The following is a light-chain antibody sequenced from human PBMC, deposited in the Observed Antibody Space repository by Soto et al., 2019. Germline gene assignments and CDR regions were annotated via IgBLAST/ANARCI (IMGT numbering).Light chain of an antibody. CDR2: SNR. Sequence: QPVLTQPPSASGTPGQRVTISCSGSTSNIGSNPVNWYQELPGTAPKLLIYSNRQRPSGVPDRFSGSKSGTSASLAITGLRSEDEADYYCAAWDDSLNGLVFGGGTKLTVL. CDR1: TSNIGSNP. CDR3: AAWDDSLNGLV. V-gene: IGLV1-44*01. J-gene: IGLJ3*02.